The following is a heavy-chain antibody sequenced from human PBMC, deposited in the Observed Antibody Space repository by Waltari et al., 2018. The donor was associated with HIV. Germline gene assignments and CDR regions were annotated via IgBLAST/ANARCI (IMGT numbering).Heavy chain of an antibody. D-gene: IGHD3-22*01. Sequence: EVQLVEAGGGLVQPGGSLKLSCAASGFTLSVYAMPVVRQASGKGLEWVGRIRSKANSYATAYAASVKGRFTISRDDSKNTAYLQMNSLKTEDTAVYYCTRLRHYYDSSGYFFTDVWGQGTTVTVSS. J-gene: IGHJ6*02. CDR3: TRLRHYYDSSGYFFTDV. CDR2: IRSKANSYAT. CDR1: GFTLSVYA. V-gene: IGHV3-73*02.